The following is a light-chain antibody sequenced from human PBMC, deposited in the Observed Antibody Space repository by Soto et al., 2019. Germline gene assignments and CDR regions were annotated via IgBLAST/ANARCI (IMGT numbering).Light chain of an antibody. CDR1: NSDVGGYNY. J-gene: IGLJ1*01. V-gene: IGLV2-14*01. CDR2: EVS. CDR3: SSYTSSSTLV. Sequence: QSALTQPASVSGSPGQSITISCTGTNSDVGGYNYVSWSQQHPGKAPKLLISEVSNRPSGVSNRFSGSKSGNTASLTISGLQAEDEADYYCSSYTSSSTLVFGTGTQLTVL.